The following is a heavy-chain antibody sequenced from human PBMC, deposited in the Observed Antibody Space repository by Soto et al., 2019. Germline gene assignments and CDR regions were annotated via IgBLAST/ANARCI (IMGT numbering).Heavy chain of an antibody. Sequence: PSETRSLTCTVAGGSISRDYSSWIRQFPGKGLEWIGYINHSGSTNYNPSLKSRVTISIDTSKNQFSLKLSSVTAADTAVYYCARVWTTVTNWFDPWGQGTLVTVSS. V-gene: IGHV4-59*12. CDR1: GGSISRDY. CDR3: ARVWTTVTNWFDP. CDR2: INHSGST. D-gene: IGHD4-17*01. J-gene: IGHJ5*02.